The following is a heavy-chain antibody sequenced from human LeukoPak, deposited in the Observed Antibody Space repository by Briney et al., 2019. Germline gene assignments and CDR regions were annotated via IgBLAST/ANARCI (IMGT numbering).Heavy chain of an antibody. Sequence: GGSLRLSCAASGFTFDDYAMNWVRQAPGKGLEWVSGISWNSGSIGYADSVKGRFTISRDNAKNSLYLQMNSLRAEDTALYYCAKDMAPTQLTYYYYYYGMDVWGQGTTVTVSS. CDR2: ISWNSGSI. D-gene: IGHD2-2*01. J-gene: IGHJ6*02. V-gene: IGHV3-9*01. CDR1: GFTFDDYA. CDR3: AKDMAPTQLTYYYYYYGMDV.